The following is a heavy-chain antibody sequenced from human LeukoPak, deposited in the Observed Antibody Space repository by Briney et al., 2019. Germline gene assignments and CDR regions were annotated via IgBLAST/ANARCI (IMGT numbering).Heavy chain of an antibody. Sequence: ASVKVSCKASGYTFTSYDINWVRQATGQGLEWMGWMNPNSGGTNYAQKFQGRVTMTRDTSISTAYMELSRLRSDDTAVYYCARGVSGSYYRGAFDIWGQGTMVTVSS. J-gene: IGHJ3*02. V-gene: IGHV1-2*02. CDR2: MNPNSGGT. CDR3: ARGVSGSYYRGAFDI. D-gene: IGHD1-26*01. CDR1: GYTFTSYD.